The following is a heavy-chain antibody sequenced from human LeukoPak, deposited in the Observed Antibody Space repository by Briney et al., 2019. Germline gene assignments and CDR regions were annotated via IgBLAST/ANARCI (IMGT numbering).Heavy chain of an antibody. D-gene: IGHD4-17*01. CDR1: GGSISSSSYY. CDR2: IYYSGST. CDR3: ARDVSGPPAQDGALDY. J-gene: IGHJ4*02. Sequence: SETLSLTCTVSGGSISSSSYYWGWIRQPPGKGLEWIGSIYYSGSTYYNPSLKSRVTISVDTSKNQFSLKLSSVTAADTAVYYCARDVSGPPAQDGALDYWGQGTLVTVSS. V-gene: IGHV4-39*07.